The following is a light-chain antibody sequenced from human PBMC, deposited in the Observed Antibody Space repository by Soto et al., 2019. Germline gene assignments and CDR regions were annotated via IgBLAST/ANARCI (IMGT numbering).Light chain of an antibody. CDR3: QQRSNWPPWT. J-gene: IGKJ1*01. V-gene: IGKV3D-20*02. Sequence: EIVLTQSPGTLSLSPGERVTLSCRASQSISNNHLAWYQQKPGQAPRLLIHGTSNRATGIPDRFSGSGSGTDFTLTFSRLEPEDFAVYYCQQRSNWPPWTFGQGTKVDIK. CDR2: GTS. CDR1: QSISNNH.